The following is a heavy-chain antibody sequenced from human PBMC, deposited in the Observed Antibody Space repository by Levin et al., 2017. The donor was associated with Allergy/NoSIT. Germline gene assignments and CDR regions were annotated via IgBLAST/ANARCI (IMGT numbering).Heavy chain of an antibody. D-gene: IGHD4-17*01. CDR2: IKQDGSEK. Sequence: GGSLRLSCAASGFTFSSYWMSWVRQAPGKGLEWVANIKQDGSEKYYVDSVKGRFTISRDNAKNSLYLQMNSLRAEDTAVYYCARVNGDSTYWYCDLWGRGALVTVRS. CDR3: ARVNGDSTYWYCDL. CDR1: GFTFSSYW. J-gene: IGHJ2*01. V-gene: IGHV3-7*01.